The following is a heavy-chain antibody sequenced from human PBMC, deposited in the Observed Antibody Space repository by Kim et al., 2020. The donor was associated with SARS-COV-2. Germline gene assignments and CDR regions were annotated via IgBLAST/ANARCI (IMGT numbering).Heavy chain of an antibody. CDR3: ARDRGITIFGVVVLDAFDI. Sequence: SETLSLTCTVSGGSISSYYWSWIRQPPGKGLEWIGYIYYSVSTNYNPSLKSRVTISVDTSKNQFSLKLSSVTAADTAVYYCARDRGITIFGVVVLDAFDIWGQGTMVTVPS. J-gene: IGHJ3*02. D-gene: IGHD3-3*01. CDR2: IYYSVST. CDR1: GGSISSYY. V-gene: IGHV4-59*13.